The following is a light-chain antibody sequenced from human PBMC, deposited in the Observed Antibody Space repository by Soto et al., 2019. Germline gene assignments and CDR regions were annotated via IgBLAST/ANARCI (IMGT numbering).Light chain of an antibody. CDR3: QQSYSTPYT. Sequence: DIQMTQSPSSLSASVGDRVTITCRASQSISSYLNWYQQKPGKTPKLLIYAASSLQSGVPSRFSGSGPGTDFTLTISSLQPEDFATYYCQQSYSTPYTFGQGTKLETK. CDR1: QSISSY. J-gene: IGKJ2*01. CDR2: AAS. V-gene: IGKV1-39*01.